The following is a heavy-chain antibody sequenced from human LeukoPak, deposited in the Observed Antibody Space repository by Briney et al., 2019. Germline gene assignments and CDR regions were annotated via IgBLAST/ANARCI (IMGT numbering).Heavy chain of an antibody. CDR3: ARVRFGQGLDY. D-gene: IGHD3-10*01. Sequence: TSETLSLTCAVYGGSFSGYYWSWIRQPPGKGLEWIGEINHSGSTNYNPSLKSRVTISVDTSKNRFSLKLSSVTAADTAVYYCARVRFGQGLDYWGQGTLVTVSS. J-gene: IGHJ4*02. CDR1: GGSFSGYY. V-gene: IGHV4-34*01. CDR2: INHSGST.